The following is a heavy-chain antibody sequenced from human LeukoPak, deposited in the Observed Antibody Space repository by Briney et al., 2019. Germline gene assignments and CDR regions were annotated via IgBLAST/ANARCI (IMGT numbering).Heavy chain of an antibody. Sequence: GASVKVSCKASGGTFSSYAISWVRQAPGQGPEWMGGIIPIFGTANYAQKFQGRVTITADESTSTAYMELSSLRSEDTAVYYCAAYYYDSSGQYYFDYWGQGTLVTVSS. CDR1: GGTFSSYA. J-gene: IGHJ4*02. V-gene: IGHV1-69*13. CDR3: AAYYYDSSGQYYFDY. D-gene: IGHD3-22*01. CDR2: IIPIFGTA.